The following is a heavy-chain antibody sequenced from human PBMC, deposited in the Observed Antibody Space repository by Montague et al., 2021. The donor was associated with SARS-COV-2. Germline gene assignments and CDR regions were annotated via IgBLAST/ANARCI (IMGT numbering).Heavy chain of an antibody. J-gene: IGHJ5*02. D-gene: IGHD1-26*01. CDR3: ARLGVGPPPRTFDP. V-gene: IGHV4-4*02. CDR2: TYHSGST. Sequence: SETLSLTCDVSGASISSNNWWIWVRQSPGKGLEWIGETYHSGSTNYNPSLRGRVTISVDKSKNQFSLRVNSVSAADTAVYYCARLGVGPPPRTFDPWGQGTLVTVSS. CDR1: GASISSNNW.